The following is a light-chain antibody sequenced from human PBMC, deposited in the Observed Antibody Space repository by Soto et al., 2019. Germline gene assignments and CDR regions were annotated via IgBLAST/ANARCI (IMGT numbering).Light chain of an antibody. CDR1: YSDVGSYNL. CDR2: EGS. J-gene: IGLJ2*01. V-gene: IGLV2-23*01. CDR3: SSFEASNNLL. Sequence: QSVLTQPASVSGSPGQSITISCTGTYSDVGSYNLVSWYQHHPGKAPKLIIYEGSKRPSGVSNRFSGSKSGITASLTVSGLQAEDEADYYCSSFEASNNLLFGGGTKLTVL.